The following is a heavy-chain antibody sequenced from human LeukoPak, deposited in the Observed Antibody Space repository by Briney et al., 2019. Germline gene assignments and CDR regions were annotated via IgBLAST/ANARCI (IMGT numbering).Heavy chain of an antibody. Sequence: GGSLRLSCAASGFTFNDYAMHWVRQAPGRGLEWVSLIGRDGGNIYYADSVKGRFTISRDNSKDSLYLQMNSLRAEDSALYYCARVRGGSSWYLQFWGQGTLVTVSS. D-gene: IGHD6-13*01. V-gene: IGHV3-43D*03. CDR1: GFTFNDYA. J-gene: IGHJ4*02. CDR2: IGRDGGNI. CDR3: ARVRGGSSWYLQF.